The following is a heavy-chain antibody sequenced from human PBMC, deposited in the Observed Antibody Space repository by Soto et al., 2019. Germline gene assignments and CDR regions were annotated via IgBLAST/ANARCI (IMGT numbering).Heavy chain of an antibody. CDR2: IYYSGST. Sequence: PSETLSLTCTVSGGSISSYYWSWIRQPPGKGLEWIGYIYYSGSTNYNPSLKSRVTISVDTSKNQFSLKLSSVTAADTAVYYCARGGTHVVVVAAFDYWGQGTLVTVSS. V-gene: IGHV4-59*01. J-gene: IGHJ4*02. CDR1: GGSISSYY. CDR3: ARGGTHVVVVAAFDY. D-gene: IGHD2-15*01.